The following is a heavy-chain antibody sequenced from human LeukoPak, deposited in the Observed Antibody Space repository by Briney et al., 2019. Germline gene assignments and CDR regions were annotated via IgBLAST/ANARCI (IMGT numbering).Heavy chain of an antibody. D-gene: IGHD6-25*01. CDR2: INEDGSGK. J-gene: IGHJ6*04. Sequence: GGSLRLSCVFSGFTFSNHWMKWVRQAPGKGLEWVASINEDGSGKYSMDSVKDRVTISRDNAKNSLDLQINSLTVEDTAIYYCVRDGGDVWGKGTTVTVSS. CDR3: VRDGGDV. V-gene: IGHV3-7*01. CDR1: GFTFSNHW.